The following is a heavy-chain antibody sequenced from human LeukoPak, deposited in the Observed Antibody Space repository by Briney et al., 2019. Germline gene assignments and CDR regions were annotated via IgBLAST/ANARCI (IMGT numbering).Heavy chain of an antibody. J-gene: IGHJ6*04. Sequence: GGSLRLSCAASGFTFSSHAMHWVRQAPGKGLEWVAVISYDGSNKSYADSVKGRFTISRDNSKNTLYLQMNSLTAEDTSVYYCARDFRSSPAAMDVWGKGTTVTVSS. V-gene: IGHV3-30*04. CDR3: ARDFRSSPAAMDV. CDR1: GFTFSSHA. D-gene: IGHD2-2*01. CDR2: ISYDGSNK.